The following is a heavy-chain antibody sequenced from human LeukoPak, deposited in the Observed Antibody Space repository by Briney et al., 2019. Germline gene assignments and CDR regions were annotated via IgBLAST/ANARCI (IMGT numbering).Heavy chain of an antibody. V-gene: IGHV4-39*07. CDR3: ARGRRDTAMLIYYYYYYMDV. CDR2: IFYSGST. Sequence: SETLSLTCTVSGGSISTSSYYWGWVRQPPGKGLEWIGNIFYSGSTYYNPSLKSRVTISVDTSKNQFSLKLSSVTAADTAVYYCARGRRDTAMLIYYYYYYMDVWGKGTTVTISS. J-gene: IGHJ6*03. D-gene: IGHD5-18*01. CDR1: GGSISTSSYY.